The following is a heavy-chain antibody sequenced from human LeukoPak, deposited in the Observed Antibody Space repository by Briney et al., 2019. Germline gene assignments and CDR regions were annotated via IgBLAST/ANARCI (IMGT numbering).Heavy chain of an antibody. CDR3: ARAANIHYDIVVVPAALYYYMDV. CDR1: GFTFSDYY. V-gene: IGHV3-11*01. D-gene: IGHD2-2*01. Sequence: GGSLRLSCAASGFTFSDYYMSWIRQAPGKGLEWVSYISSSGSTIYYADSVKGRFTISRDNAKNSLYLQMNSLRAEDTAVYYCARAANIHYDIVVVPAALYYYMDVWGKGTTVTVSS. J-gene: IGHJ6*03. CDR2: ISSSGSTI.